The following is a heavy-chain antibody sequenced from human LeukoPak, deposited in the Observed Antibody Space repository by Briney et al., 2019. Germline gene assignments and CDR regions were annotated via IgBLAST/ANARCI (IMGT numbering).Heavy chain of an antibody. Sequence: GGSLRPSCAASGLTFYDYAMHWVRQAPGKGLEWVSGITWNSGSIAYADSVKGRFTISRDNAKNSLYLQVNSLRSEDTALYYCAAGAGTTRYWGQGTLVTVSS. D-gene: IGHD3-10*01. CDR1: GLTFYDYA. J-gene: IGHJ4*02. V-gene: IGHV3-9*01. CDR2: ITWNSGSI. CDR3: AAGAGTTRY.